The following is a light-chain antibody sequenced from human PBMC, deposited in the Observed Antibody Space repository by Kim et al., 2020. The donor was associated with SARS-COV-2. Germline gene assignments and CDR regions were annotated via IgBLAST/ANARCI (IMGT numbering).Light chain of an antibody. CDR1: QSVSGN. CDR3: QQYNNWPGT. CDR2: GAS. Sequence: VSPGERATLSCRASQSVSGNLAWYQRKPGQAPRLLISGASTRATGIPARFSGSGSGTGFALTIYSLQSEDFAVYYCQQYNNWPGTFGQGTKVEIK. V-gene: IGKV3-15*01. J-gene: IGKJ1*01.